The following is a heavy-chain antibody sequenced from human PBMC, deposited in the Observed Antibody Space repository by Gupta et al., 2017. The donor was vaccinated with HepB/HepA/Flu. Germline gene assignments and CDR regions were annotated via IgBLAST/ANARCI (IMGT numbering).Heavy chain of an antibody. Sequence: QVQLVESGGGVVQPGRSLRLSCAASGFTLRSYGLHWVRQAPGQGLEWVAVIWYDGSNKYYADSVKGRFTISRDNSKNTLYLQMNSLRAEDTAVYYCAREEYYDLWSGFPGGWFDPWGQGTLVTVAS. CDR2: IWYDGSNK. D-gene: IGHD3-3*01. J-gene: IGHJ5*02. V-gene: IGHV3-33*01. CDR1: GFTLRSYG. CDR3: AREEYYDLWSGFPGGWFDP.